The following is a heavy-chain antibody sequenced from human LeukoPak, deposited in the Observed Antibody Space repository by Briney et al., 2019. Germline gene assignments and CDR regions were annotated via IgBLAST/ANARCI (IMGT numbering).Heavy chain of an antibody. Sequence: SETLSLTCTVSGGSISSYYWGWIRQPPGKGLDWIGNIYFSGSTYYNPSLKSRITMAVDTSKNQFSLKLSSVTAADTAVYFCARTPYYYDSPFDPWGQGTLVTVSS. V-gene: IGHV4-39*07. J-gene: IGHJ5*02. CDR3: ARTPYYYDSPFDP. CDR2: IYFSGST. D-gene: IGHD3-10*01. CDR1: GGSISSYY.